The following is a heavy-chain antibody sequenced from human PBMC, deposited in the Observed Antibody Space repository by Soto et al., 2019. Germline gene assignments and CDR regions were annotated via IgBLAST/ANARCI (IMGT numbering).Heavy chain of an antibody. V-gene: IGHV1-8*01. CDR1: GYTFTSYD. J-gene: IGHJ6*02. CDR3: ARTLVVLRFLEWLQVGMDV. Sequence: ASVKVSCKASGYTFTSYDINWVRQATGQGLEWMGWMNPNSGNTGYAQKFQGRVTMTRNTSISTAYMELSSLRSEDTAVYYCARTLVVLRFLEWLQVGMDVWGQGTTVTVSS. CDR2: MNPNSGNT. D-gene: IGHD3-3*01.